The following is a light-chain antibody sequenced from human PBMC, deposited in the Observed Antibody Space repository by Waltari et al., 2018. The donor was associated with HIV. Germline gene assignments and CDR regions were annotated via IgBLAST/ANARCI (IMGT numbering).Light chain of an antibody. V-gene: IGKV4-1*01. CDR3: QQYYSTPSWT. Sequence: DIVLTQSPDSLAVSLGERATINCNSSQSVLYRSNNKNYLAWYQQKSGQPPKLLIYWASTRESGVPDRFSGSGSGTDFTLTISSLQAEDVAVYYCQQYYSTPSWTFGQGTKVEIK. J-gene: IGKJ1*01. CDR2: WAS. CDR1: QSVLYRSNNKNY.